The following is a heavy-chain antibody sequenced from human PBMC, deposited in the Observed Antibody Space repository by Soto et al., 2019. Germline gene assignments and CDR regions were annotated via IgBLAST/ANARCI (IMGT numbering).Heavy chain of an antibody. J-gene: IGHJ3*02. D-gene: IGHD3-3*01. CDR2: IWYDGSNK. Sequence: QVQLVESGGGVVQPGRSLRLSCAASGFTFSSYGMHWVRQDPGKGLEWVAVIWYDGSNKYYADSVKGRFTISRDNSKNTLYLQMNSLRAEDTAVYYCARDAIKSYYDFWSGYARSAFDIWGQGTMVTVSS. V-gene: IGHV3-33*01. CDR3: ARDAIKSYYDFWSGYARSAFDI. CDR1: GFTFSSYG.